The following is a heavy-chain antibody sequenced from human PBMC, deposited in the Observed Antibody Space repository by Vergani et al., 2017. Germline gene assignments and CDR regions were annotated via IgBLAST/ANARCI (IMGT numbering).Heavy chain of an antibody. CDR1: GGSINSDNYH. CDR3: TRGAYCSSSSCPPKY. D-gene: IGHD2-2*01. Sequence: QVQLPESGPGLVKPSQTLSLTCTVSGGSINSDNYHWGWIRQHPGKGLEWIGYIYYSGSNYYNPSLKSRVSMSVDTSKNQFSLKLSSVTAADTAVYYCTRGAYCSSSSCPPKYWGRGTRVTVSS. V-gene: IGHV4-31*03. CDR2: IYYSGSN. J-gene: IGHJ4*01.